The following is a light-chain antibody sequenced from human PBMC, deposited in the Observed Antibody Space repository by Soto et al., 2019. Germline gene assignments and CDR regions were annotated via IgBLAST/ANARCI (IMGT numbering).Light chain of an antibody. CDR2: GTS. V-gene: IGKV3-20*01. CDR1: QTVGRSF. Sequence: EIVLTQSPGIMYLSPGERATLSCRASQTVGRSFLAWYQQKPGQSPRLLIFGTSIRATGTPDRFSGGGSGADFTLTISRLDPEDFAVYYCQQYDSLPPWTFSQGTRVEVK. CDR3: QQYDSLPPWT. J-gene: IGKJ1*01.